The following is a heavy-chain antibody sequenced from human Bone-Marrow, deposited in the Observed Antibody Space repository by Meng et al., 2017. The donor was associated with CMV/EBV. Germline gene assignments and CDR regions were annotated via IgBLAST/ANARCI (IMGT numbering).Heavy chain of an antibody. V-gene: IGHV1-46*01. CDR1: GYTFTSYD. D-gene: IGHD2-2*02. Sequence: ASVKVFCKASGYTFTSYDINWVRQAPGQGLEWMGIINPSGGSTSYAQKFQGRVTMTRDTSTSTVYMELSSLRSEDTAVYYCARSSDQLLYSEAFDIWGQGTMVTVSS. J-gene: IGHJ3*02. CDR3: ARSSDQLLYSEAFDI. CDR2: INPSGGST.